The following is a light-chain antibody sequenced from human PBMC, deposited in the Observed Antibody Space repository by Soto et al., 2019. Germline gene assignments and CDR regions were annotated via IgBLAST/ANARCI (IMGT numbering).Light chain of an antibody. Sequence: QSVLTQPASVSGSPGQSITISCTGTSSDVDVYNYVSWYQQSPGKAPKLIIYEVSNRPSGVSNRFSGSKSGNTASLTISGLQAEDESDYYCSSSYKSGINWVFGGGTKLTVL. CDR2: EVS. CDR3: SSYKSGINWV. J-gene: IGLJ3*02. CDR1: SSDVDVYNY. V-gene: IGLV2-14*01.